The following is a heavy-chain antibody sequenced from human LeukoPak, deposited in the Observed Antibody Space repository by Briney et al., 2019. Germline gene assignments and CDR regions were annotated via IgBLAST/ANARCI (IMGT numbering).Heavy chain of an antibody. CDR2: SSAYNGNR. Sequence: ASVKVSCKASGYTFTSYGMSWVRQAPGQGLEWMGWSSAYNGNRNYAQKLQGRVTMTTDTSTSTAYMELRSLRSDDTAVYYCARDTYYDFWSGYYENQYYYYGMDVWGQGTTVTVSS. CDR1: GYTFTSYG. V-gene: IGHV1-18*01. D-gene: IGHD3-3*01. J-gene: IGHJ6*02. CDR3: ARDTYYDFWSGYYENQYYYYGMDV.